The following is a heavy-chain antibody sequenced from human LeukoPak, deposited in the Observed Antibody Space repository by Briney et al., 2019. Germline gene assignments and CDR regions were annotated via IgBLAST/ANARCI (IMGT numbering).Heavy chain of an antibody. CDR3: ARAPSDYDFWSGYYFDY. V-gene: IGHV1-8*03. CDR1: GYTFTSYD. Sequence: ASVKVSCKASGYTFTSYDINWVRQATGQGLEWMGWMNPNSGNTGYAQKFQGRVTITRNTSISTAYMELSSLRSEDTAVYYCARAPSDYDFWSGYYFDYWGQGTLVTVSS. J-gene: IGHJ4*02. D-gene: IGHD3-3*01. CDR2: MNPNSGNT.